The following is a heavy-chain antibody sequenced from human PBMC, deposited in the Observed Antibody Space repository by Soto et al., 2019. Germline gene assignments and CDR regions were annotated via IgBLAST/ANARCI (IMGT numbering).Heavy chain of an antibody. CDR1: GYTFTSYY. V-gene: IGHV1-46*01. J-gene: IGHJ6*02. Sequence: ASVKVSCKASGYTFTSYYMHWVRQASGQGLEWMGIINPSGGSTSYAQKFQGRVTMTRDTSTSTVYMELSSLRSEDTAVYYCARDLAAAAGTSRYYYYYGMDVWGQGTTVTVSS. CDR3: ARDLAAAAGTSRYYYYYGMDV. D-gene: IGHD6-13*01. CDR2: INPSGGST.